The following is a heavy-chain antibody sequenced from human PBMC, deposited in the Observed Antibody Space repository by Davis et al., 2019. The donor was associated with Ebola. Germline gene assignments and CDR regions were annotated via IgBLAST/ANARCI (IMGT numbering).Heavy chain of an antibody. V-gene: IGHV3-21*01. Sequence: GESLKISCAASGFTFSSYSMNWVRQAPGKGLEWVSSISSSSSYIYYADSVKGRFTIPRDNAKNSLYLQMNSLRAEDTAVYYCARDLYYYDSSGYYTRFDYWGQGTLVTVSS. CDR2: ISSSSSYI. CDR1: GFTFSSYS. CDR3: ARDLYYYDSSGYYTRFDY. J-gene: IGHJ4*02. D-gene: IGHD3-22*01.